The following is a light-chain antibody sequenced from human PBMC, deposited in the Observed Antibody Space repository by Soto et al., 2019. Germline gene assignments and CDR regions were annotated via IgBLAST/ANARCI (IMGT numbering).Light chain of an antibody. V-gene: IGKV3-20*01. Sequence: EIVLTQSPGTLSLSPGERASLSCRASQSVSSSYLAWYQQKPGQAPRLLMYDASSRATGIPDRFSGSGSGTDFTLTISRLEPEDFAVYYCQQLNSSPQTFGQGTKVEIK. J-gene: IGKJ1*01. CDR1: QSVSSSY. CDR2: DAS. CDR3: QQLNSSPQT.